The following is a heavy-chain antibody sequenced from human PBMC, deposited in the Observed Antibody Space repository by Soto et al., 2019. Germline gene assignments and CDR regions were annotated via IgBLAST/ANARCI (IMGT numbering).Heavy chain of an antibody. CDR1: GNSFTTFW. Sequence: GESLKISCQGSGNSFTTFWIAWVRQMPGKGLEWMGIIYPGDSDTRYSPSFQGQVTISADKSISTAYLQWSSLKASDTAMYYCARQGYTYGYDYWGQGTLVTVLL. CDR3: ARQGYTYGYDY. D-gene: IGHD5-18*01. J-gene: IGHJ4*02. CDR2: IYPGDSDT. V-gene: IGHV5-51*01.